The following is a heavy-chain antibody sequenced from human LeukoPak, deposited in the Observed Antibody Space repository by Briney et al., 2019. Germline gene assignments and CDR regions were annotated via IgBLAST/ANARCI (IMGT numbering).Heavy chain of an antibody. CDR3: ARSGYCSGGSCYLDAFDI. CDR2: IYSGGST. Sequence: GGSLRLSCAASGFTFSSYAMSWVRQAPGKGLEWVSVIYSGGSTYYADSVKGRFTISRDNSKNTLYLQMNSLRAEDTAVYYCARSGYCSGGSCYLDAFDIWGQGTMVTVSS. D-gene: IGHD2-15*01. CDR1: GFTFSSYA. V-gene: IGHV3-53*01. J-gene: IGHJ3*02.